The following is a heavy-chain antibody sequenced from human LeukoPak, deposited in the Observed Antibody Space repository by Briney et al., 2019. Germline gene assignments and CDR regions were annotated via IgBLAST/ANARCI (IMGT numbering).Heavy chain of an antibody. D-gene: IGHD6-19*01. V-gene: IGHV3-49*04. Sequence: GGSLRLSCTASGFTFGDYAMSWVRQAPGKGLEWVGFIRSKAYGGTTEYAASVKGRFTIPRDDSKSIAYLQMNSLKTEDTAVYYCTRAAVAVSGPHYYFDYWGQGTLVTVSS. CDR2: IRSKAYGGTT. J-gene: IGHJ4*02. CDR3: TRAAVAVSGPHYYFDY. CDR1: GFTFGDYA.